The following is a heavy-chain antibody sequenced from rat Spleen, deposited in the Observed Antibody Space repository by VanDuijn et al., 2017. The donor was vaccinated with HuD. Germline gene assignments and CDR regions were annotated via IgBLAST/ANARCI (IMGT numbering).Heavy chain of an antibody. CDR1: GFTSSSFP. CDR2: ISFRGGST. CDR3: TRGYGGTYHYINWFAY. J-gene: IGHJ3*01. D-gene: IGHD1-12*02. V-gene: IGHV5-46*01. Sequence: EVQLVESGGGLVQPGRSMKLSCAASGFTSSSFPMAWVRQAPTKGLEWVATISFRGGSTYYRDSVKCRFTISRDNAKSILHLQMNSLRSEDTATYYCTRGYGGTYHYINWFAYWGQGTLVTVSS.